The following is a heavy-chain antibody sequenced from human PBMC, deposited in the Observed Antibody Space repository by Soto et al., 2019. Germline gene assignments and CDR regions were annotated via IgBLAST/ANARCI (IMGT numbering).Heavy chain of an antibody. Sequence: QVQLVESGGGVVQPGRSLRLSCAASGFTFSSYGMHWVRQAPGKGLEWVVVISYDGSNKYYADSVKGRFTISRDNSKNTLYLQMNSLRAEDTAVYYCAKDASQLDYWGQGTLVTVSS. J-gene: IGHJ4*02. CDR3: AKDASQLDY. CDR1: GFTFSSYG. CDR2: ISYDGSNK. V-gene: IGHV3-30*18.